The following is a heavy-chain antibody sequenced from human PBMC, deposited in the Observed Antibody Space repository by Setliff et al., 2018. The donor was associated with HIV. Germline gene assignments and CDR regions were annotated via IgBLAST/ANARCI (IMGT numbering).Heavy chain of an antibody. V-gene: IGHV7-4-1*02. Sequence: GASVKVSCKASGYTFANYALYWVRQAPGQGLQWLGWINTNTGNPTYARGFARRFVFSLDTSVSTAYLQISSLKAEDAAVYYCARPVDVAGTAVDYWGQGTLVTVSS. CDR3: ARPVDVAGTAVDY. CDR2: INTNTGNP. D-gene: IGHD6-19*01. J-gene: IGHJ4*02. CDR1: GYTFANYA.